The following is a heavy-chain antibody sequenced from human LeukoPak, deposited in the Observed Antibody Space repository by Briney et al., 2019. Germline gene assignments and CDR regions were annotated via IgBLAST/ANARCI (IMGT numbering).Heavy chain of an antibody. V-gene: IGHV3-30*02. CDR2: IRSDGSNK. D-gene: IGHD3-9*01. Sequence: GGSLRLSCVASGFTFSAYGMHWVRQAPGKGLEWVTHIRSDGSNKYYADSLKGRFTVSRDYSENTLYLHMNSLKAEDTALYYCAKSSGPGYQSDGFDIWGQGTMVTVSS. CDR1: GFTFSAYG. J-gene: IGHJ3*02. CDR3: AKSSGPGYQSDGFDI.